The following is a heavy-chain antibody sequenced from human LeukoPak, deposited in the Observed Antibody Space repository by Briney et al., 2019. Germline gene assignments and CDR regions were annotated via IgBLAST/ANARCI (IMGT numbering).Heavy chain of an antibody. Sequence: ASVKVSCKASGYTFTSYGISWVRQAPGQGLEWMGIINPSGGSTSYAQKFQGRVTMTRDTSTSTVYMELSSLRSEDTAVYYCARGSLCTNGVCLLGFDYWGQGTLVTVSS. CDR2: INPSGGST. V-gene: IGHV1-46*01. D-gene: IGHD2-8*01. J-gene: IGHJ4*02. CDR1: GYTFTSYG. CDR3: ARGSLCTNGVCLLGFDY.